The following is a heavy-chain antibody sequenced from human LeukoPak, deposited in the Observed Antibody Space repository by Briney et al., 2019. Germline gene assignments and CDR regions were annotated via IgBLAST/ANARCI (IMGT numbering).Heavy chain of an antibody. CDR1: GGSISRYY. D-gene: IGHD1-26*01. Sequence: SQTLSLTCTVSGGSISRYYWSWIRQPPGKGLEWIGYISYSGSTNYNPSLKSRVTISVDTSKNQFSLKLNSMTATDTAVYYCARHSGSYYDNYDYWGQGTLVTVSS. V-gene: IGHV4-59*08. CDR2: ISYSGST. J-gene: IGHJ4*02. CDR3: ARHSGSYYDNYDY.